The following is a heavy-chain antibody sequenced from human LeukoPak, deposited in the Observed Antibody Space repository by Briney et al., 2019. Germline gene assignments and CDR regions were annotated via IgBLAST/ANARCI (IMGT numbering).Heavy chain of an antibody. CDR2: IYYSGST. CDR1: GGSIISYY. CDR3: ARHVLVPAARGWFDP. V-gene: IGHV4-59*08. J-gene: IGHJ5*02. Sequence: SETLSLTCTVSGGSIISYYWSWIRQPPGKGLEWIGYIYYSGSTNYNPSLKSRVTISVDTSKNQFSLKLSSVTAADTAVYYCARHVLVPAARGWFDPWGQGTLVTVSS. D-gene: IGHD2-2*01.